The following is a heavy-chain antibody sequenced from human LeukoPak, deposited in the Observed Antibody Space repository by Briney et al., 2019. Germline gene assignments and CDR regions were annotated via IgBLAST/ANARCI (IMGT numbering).Heavy chain of an antibody. V-gene: IGHV3-30*04. Sequence: GGSLRLSCAASGFTFSSYAMHWVRQAPGKGLEWVAVISNDGSKKQYADSVKGRFTISRDNSKNTLYLQMNSLRAEDTAVYYCAKKYYDFWSGFAKWGQGTLVTVSS. J-gene: IGHJ4*02. CDR3: AKKYYDFWSGFAK. CDR1: GFTFSSYA. D-gene: IGHD3-3*01. CDR2: ISNDGSKK.